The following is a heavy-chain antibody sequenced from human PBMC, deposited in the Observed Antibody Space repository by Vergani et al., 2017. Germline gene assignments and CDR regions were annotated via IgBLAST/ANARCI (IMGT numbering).Heavy chain of an antibody. V-gene: IGHV4-39*01. CDR1: GGSISSSSYY. CDR2: FYYSGST. Sequence: QLQLQESGPGLLKPSETLSLTCTVSGGSISSSSYYWGWIRQPPGKGLEWIGSFYYSGSTYYNPSLKSRVTISVDTSKNQFSLKLSSVTAADTAVYYCARHGGGYYENWGQGTLVTVSS. D-gene: IGHD3-22*01. CDR3: ARHGGGYYEN. J-gene: IGHJ4*02.